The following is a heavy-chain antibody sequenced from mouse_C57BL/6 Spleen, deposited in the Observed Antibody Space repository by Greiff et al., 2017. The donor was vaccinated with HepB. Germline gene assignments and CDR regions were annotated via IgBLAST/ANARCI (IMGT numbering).Heavy chain of an antibody. CDR2: ISSGSSTI. CDR3: AMGYYGSSYVAWFAY. Sequence: EVKLMESGGGLVKPRGSLKLSCAASGFTFSDYGMHWVRQAPEKGLEWVAYISSGSSTIYYADTVKGRFTISRDNAKNTLFLQMTSLRSEDTAMDYCAMGYYGSSYVAWFAYWGQVTLVTVSA. J-gene: IGHJ3*01. V-gene: IGHV5-17*01. D-gene: IGHD1-1*01. CDR1: GFTFSDYG.